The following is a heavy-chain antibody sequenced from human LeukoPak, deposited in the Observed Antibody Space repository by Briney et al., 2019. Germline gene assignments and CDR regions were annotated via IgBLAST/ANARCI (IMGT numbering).Heavy chain of an antibody. CDR2: IKQDGSEK. D-gene: IGHD3-10*01. Sequence: PGGSLRLSCAASGFTFSSYWMSWVRQAPGKGLEWVANIKQDGSEKYYVDSVKGRLTISIDNAKNSLYLQMNSLRAEDTAVYYCARDHYYGSGSYYYREYYYYGMDVWGQGTTVTVSS. CDR3: ARDHYYGSGSYYYREYYYYGMDV. CDR1: GFTFSSYW. J-gene: IGHJ6*02. V-gene: IGHV3-7*01.